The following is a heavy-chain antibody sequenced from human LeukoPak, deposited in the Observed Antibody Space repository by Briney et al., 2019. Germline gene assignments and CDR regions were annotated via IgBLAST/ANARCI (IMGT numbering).Heavy chain of an antibody. Sequence: SETLSLTCTVSGGSIGNYYWNWIRQPAGKGLEWIGRISTSGTTNYHPSLKSRVTLSLDTSKNQFSLNLRSVTAADTAIYFCARRHPYYYGAGTYSREDWGQGTLVTVSS. V-gene: IGHV4-4*07. CDR1: GGSIGNYY. J-gene: IGHJ4*02. D-gene: IGHD3-10*01. CDR2: ISTSGTT. CDR3: ARRHPYYYGAGTYSRED.